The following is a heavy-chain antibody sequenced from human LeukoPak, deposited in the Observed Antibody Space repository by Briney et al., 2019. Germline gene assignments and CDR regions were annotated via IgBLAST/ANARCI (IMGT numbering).Heavy chain of an antibody. Sequence: GRSLRLSWAASGFTFSSYAMHWVRQAPGKGLEWVAVISYDGSNKYYADSVKGRFTISRDNSKNTLYLQMNSLRAEDTAVYYCARELEQWLVLSYWGQGTLVTVSS. CDR3: ARELEQWLVLSY. J-gene: IGHJ4*02. D-gene: IGHD6-19*01. CDR1: GFTFSSYA. V-gene: IGHV3-30-3*01. CDR2: ISYDGSNK.